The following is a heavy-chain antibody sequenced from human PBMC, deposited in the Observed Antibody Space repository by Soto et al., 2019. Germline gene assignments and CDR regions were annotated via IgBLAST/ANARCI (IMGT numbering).Heavy chain of an antibody. CDR3: ARGVAQGDILPFGP. Sequence: SETLSLTCTVSGGSISSGDYYWSWIRQPPGKGLEWIGYIYYSGNTNYNPSLKSRVTISVDTSKNQFSLRLSSVTAADTAVYYCARGVAQGDILPFGPWGQGTLVTVSS. CDR2: IYYSGNT. CDR1: GGSISSGDYY. D-gene: IGHD3-9*01. J-gene: IGHJ5*02. V-gene: IGHV4-61*08.